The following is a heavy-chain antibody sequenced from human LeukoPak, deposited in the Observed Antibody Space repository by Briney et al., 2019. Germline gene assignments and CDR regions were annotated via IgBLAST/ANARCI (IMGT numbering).Heavy chain of an antibody. D-gene: IGHD6-13*01. J-gene: IGHJ4*02. CDR3: AKTLDPLIAASGSDY. V-gene: IGHV3-23*01. CDR2: ISSSGGST. Sequence: PGGSLRLSCAASGFTFSRSAMTWVRQAPGKGLEWVSTISSSGGSTYYADSVKGRFTISRDNSKDTLYLQMNSLRAGDTAVYYCAKTLDPLIAASGSDYWGQGTLVTVSS. CDR1: GFTFSRSA.